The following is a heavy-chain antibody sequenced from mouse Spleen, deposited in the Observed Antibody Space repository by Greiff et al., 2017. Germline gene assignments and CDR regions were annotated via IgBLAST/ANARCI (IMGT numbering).Heavy chain of an antibody. CDR1: GFTFSSYA. V-gene: IGHV5-9-3*01. CDR3: AREVTPYYAMDY. CDR2: ISSGGGNT. J-gene: IGHJ4*01. Sequence: EVQLVESGGGLVKLGGSLKLSCAASGFTFSSYAMSWVRQTPEKRLEWVATISSGGGNTYYPDSVKGRFTISRDNAKNTLYLQMSSLKSEDTAMYYCAREVTPYYAMDYWGQGTSVTVSS. D-gene: IGHD2-1*01.